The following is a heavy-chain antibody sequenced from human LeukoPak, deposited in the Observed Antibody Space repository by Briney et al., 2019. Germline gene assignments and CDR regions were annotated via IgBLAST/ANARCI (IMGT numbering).Heavy chain of an antibody. V-gene: IGHV4-59*01. D-gene: IGHD3-22*01. CDR1: GASISSYY. CDR3: ARENPSGYYNRPIDY. CDR2: IYYSGSI. J-gene: IGHJ4*02. Sequence: SETLSLTCTVSGASISSYYWSWIRQPPGKGQEWIGDIYYSGSIKYNPSLKSRVTMSVDTSKNQFSLKLSSVTAADTAIYYCARENPSGYYNRPIDYWGQGTLVTVSS.